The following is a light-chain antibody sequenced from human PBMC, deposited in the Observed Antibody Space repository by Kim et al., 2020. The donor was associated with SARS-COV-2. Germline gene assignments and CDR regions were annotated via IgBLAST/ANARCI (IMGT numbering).Light chain of an antibody. CDR1: SLRSYY. J-gene: IGLJ2*01. V-gene: IGLV3-19*01. Sequence: SSELTQDPAVSVALGQTVRITCQGDSLRSYYASWYQQKPGQAPVLVIYGKNNRPSGIPDRFSGSSSGNTASLTITGAQAEDEADYYGNSRDSSGNHQVVFGGGTQLTVL. CDR2: GKN. CDR3: NSRDSSGNHQVV.